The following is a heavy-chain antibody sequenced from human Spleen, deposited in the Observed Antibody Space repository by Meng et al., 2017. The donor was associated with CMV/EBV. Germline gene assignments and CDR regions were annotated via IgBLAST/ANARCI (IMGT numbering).Heavy chain of an antibody. D-gene: IGHD3-10*01. CDR3: ASGSGSYYKGLLDY. V-gene: IGHV3-74*01. Sequence: SGFTFSSYWMHWVRQAPGKGLVWVSRINSDGSSTSYADSVKGRFTISRDNAKNTLYLQMNSLRAEDTAVYYCASGSGSYYKGLLDYWGQGTLVTVSS. CDR2: INSDGSST. J-gene: IGHJ4*02. CDR1: GFTFSSYW.